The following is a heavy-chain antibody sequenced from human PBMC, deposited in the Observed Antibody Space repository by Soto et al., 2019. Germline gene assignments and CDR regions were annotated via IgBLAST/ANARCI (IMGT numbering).Heavy chain of an antibody. D-gene: IGHD3-3*01. J-gene: IGHJ4*02. CDR1: GFTFSSRA. CDR2: TCGSGGST. Sequence: LRLARASYGFTFSSRALSWVRQAPGKGLEWVSATCGSGGSTYYADSVKRRFTISRDNSKNTLYLQMNSLRAEDTAAYYCAKDPTKSWRPYYFDYWGQGTMVTVSS. V-gene: IGHV3-23*01. CDR3: AKDPTKSWRPYYFDY.